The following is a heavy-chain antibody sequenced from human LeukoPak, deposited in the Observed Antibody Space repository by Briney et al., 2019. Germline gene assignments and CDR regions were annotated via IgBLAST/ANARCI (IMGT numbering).Heavy chain of an antibody. CDR2: ISDSGGTT. V-gene: IGHV3-23*01. Sequence: GGPLRLSCAASGISFSSYVMSWVRQAPGKGLEWVSVISDSGGTTYYADSVKGRFTISRDNSKNTLYLQMNSLRAEDTAIYYCASRWGYSFDHWGQGTLVTVSS. CDR1: GISFSSYV. D-gene: IGHD3-16*01. CDR3: ASRWGYSFDH. J-gene: IGHJ4*02.